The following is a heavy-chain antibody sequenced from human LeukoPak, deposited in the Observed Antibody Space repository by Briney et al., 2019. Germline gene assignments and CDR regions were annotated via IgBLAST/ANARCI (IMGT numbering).Heavy chain of an antibody. CDR2: GNPKSGDA. J-gene: IGHJ6*02. D-gene: IGHD3-16*02. V-gene: IGHV1-8*01. Sequence: ASVKVSCKASGYTFTSYDINWVRQVAGHGLEGLGWGNPKSGDAGFAQKFQGRVNITRSTSRTTTYMELTTLRSDDTAVYYCARGFLEFSLFGKGDYWYGLDVWGQGTTVTVSS. CDR1: GYTFTSYD. CDR3: ARGFLEFSLFGKGDYWYGLDV.